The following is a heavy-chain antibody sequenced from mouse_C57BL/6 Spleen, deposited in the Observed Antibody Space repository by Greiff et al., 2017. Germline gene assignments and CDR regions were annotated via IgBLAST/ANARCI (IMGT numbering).Heavy chain of an antibody. V-gene: IGHV5-2*03. CDR2: INSDGGST. CDR1: EYEFPSHD. J-gene: IGHJ3*01. CDR3: ARRGPGAWFAY. Sequence: DVKLQESGGGLVQPGESLKLSCESNEYEFPSHDMSWVRKTPEKRLELVAAINSDGGSTYYPDTMERRFIISRDNTKKTLYLQMSSLRSEDTALNYCARRGPGAWFAYWGQGTLVTVSA.